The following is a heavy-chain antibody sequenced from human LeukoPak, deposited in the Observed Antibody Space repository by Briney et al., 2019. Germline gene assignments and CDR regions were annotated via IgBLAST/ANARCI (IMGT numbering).Heavy chain of an antibody. D-gene: IGHD6-19*01. Sequence: PSGTLSLTCTVSGGSISSYYWSWIRQPPGKGLEWIGYIYYSGSTNYNPSLKSRVTISVDTSKNQFSLKLSSVTAADTAVYYCARVASSGWSFWFDPWGQGTLVTVSS. CDR1: GGSISSYY. CDR2: IYYSGST. CDR3: ARVASSGWSFWFDP. J-gene: IGHJ5*02. V-gene: IGHV4-59*01.